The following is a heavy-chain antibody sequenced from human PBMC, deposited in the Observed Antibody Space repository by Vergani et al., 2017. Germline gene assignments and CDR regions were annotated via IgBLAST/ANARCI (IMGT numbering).Heavy chain of an antibody. V-gene: IGHV4-4*07. CDR3: ARERGWNCSSTSCYPYYMDV. Sequence: QVPLQESGPGLVNPSETLSLTCSVSGGSITNYYWSWIRQAAGKGLEWIGRVSVSGSTDSNASLRSRVTMSIDTSKNQFSLKLSSVTAADTAVYYCARERGWNCSSTSCYPYYMDVWGKGTTVTVSS. D-gene: IGHD2-2*01. CDR2: VSVSGST. CDR1: GGSITNYY. J-gene: IGHJ6*03.